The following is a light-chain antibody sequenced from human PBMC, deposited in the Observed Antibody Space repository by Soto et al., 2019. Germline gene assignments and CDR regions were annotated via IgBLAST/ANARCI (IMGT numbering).Light chain of an antibody. Sequence: EIVMTQSPATLSVSPGERATLSCRASESVSSNLAWYQQKPGQAPRLLIYGASTRATGIPARISGSGSGTEFTLTISSLQPDDFATYYCQHYNSYSEAFGQGTKVDIK. CDR2: GAS. J-gene: IGKJ1*01. V-gene: IGKV3-15*01. CDR1: ESVSSN. CDR3: QHYNSYSEA.